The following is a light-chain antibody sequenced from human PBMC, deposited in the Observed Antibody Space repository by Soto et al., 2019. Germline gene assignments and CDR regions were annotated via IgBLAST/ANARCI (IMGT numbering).Light chain of an antibody. J-gene: IGKJ5*01. Sequence: DIQMTQSPSSLSASVGDRVTITCRASQSISSYLNWYQQKPGKAPKLLIYAASSLQCGVPSRFSGSGSGTDFTLTISSRQPEDFATYYCQQCYSTPPITFGQGTRLEIK. CDR2: AAS. CDR1: QSISSY. V-gene: IGKV1-39*01. CDR3: QQCYSTPPIT.